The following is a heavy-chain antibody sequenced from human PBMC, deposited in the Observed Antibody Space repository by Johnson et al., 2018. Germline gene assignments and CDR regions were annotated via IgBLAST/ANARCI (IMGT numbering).Heavy chain of an antibody. CDR2: ISYDGSNK. Sequence: VQLVETGGGVVQPGRSLRLSCAASGFTFSAYGMHWVRQAPGKGLEWVAVISYDGSNKYYADSVKGRFTISRDNSKNTLYLQMNSLRAEDTAVYYCAKVSAAAGTQGFQHWGQGTLVTVSS. D-gene: IGHD6-13*01. CDR3: AKVSAAAGTQGFQH. J-gene: IGHJ1*01. CDR1: GFTFSAYG. V-gene: IGHV3-30*18.